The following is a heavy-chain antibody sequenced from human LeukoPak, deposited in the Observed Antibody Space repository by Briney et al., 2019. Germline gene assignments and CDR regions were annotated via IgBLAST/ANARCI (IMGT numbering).Heavy chain of an antibody. CDR1: GFTFDDYA. V-gene: IGHV3-9*01. D-gene: IGHD3-9*01. J-gene: IGHJ3*02. CDR2: ISWNSGSM. Sequence: PGRSLRLSCAASGFTFDDYAMHWVRQAPGKGLEWVSGISWNSGSMGYADSVKGRFTISRDNAKNSLYLQMNSLRAEDTAVYYAWCGGQIETRLRYFDWLAYDAFDIWGQGTMVTVSS. CDR3: WCGGQIETRLRYFDWLAYDAFDI.